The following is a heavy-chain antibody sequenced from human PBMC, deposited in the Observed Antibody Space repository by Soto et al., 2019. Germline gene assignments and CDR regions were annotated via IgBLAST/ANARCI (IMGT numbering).Heavy chain of an antibody. J-gene: IGHJ4*02. CDR2: ISGNVGSTT. V-gene: IGHV3-23*01. D-gene: IGHD6-19*01. CDR3: AKHRGFVAGPFDS. Sequence: EVQLLESGGGLAQPGGSLRLSCAVSGITFTNYAMGWVRQAPGKGLEWVSGISGNVGSTTHYADSVKGRFTISRDNSKNILFLQINSLRAEDTAVYYCAKHRGFVAGPFDSWGQGTLDIVSS. CDR1: GITFTNYA.